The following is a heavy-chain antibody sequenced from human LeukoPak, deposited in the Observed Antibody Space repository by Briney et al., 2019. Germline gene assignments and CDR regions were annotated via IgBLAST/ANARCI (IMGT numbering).Heavy chain of an antibody. CDR1: GYTFTGYY. J-gene: IGHJ4*02. CDR3: ARLLGYCSSTSCYDDY. V-gene: IGHV1-2*06. D-gene: IGHD2-2*01. Sequence: ASVNVSCKASGYTFTGYYMHWVRQAPGQGLEWMGRINPNSGGTNYAQKLQGRVTMTRDTSISTAYMELSRLRSDDTAVYYCARLLGYCSSTSCYDDYWGQGTLVTVSS. CDR2: INPNSGGT.